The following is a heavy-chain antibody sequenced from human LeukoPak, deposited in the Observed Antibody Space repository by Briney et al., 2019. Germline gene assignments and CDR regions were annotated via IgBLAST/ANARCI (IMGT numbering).Heavy chain of an antibody. J-gene: IGHJ4*02. CDR3: ARGRGYYDILTGYFPFGY. D-gene: IGHD3-9*01. Sequence: PSETLSLTCAVYGGSFSGYYWSWIRQPPGKGLEWIGEINHSGSTNYNPSLKSRVTISVDTSKNQFSLKLSSVTAAGTAVYYCARGRGYYDILTGYFPFGYWGQGTLVTVSS. CDR2: INHSGST. CDR1: GGSFSGYY. V-gene: IGHV4-34*01.